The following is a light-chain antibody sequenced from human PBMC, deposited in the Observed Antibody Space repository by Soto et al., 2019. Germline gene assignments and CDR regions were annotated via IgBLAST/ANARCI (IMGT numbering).Light chain of an antibody. CDR2: TTS. J-gene: IGLJ3*02. Sequence: QAVVTQEPSLTVSPGGTVTLTCASSTGAVTSGYYPNWFQQKPGQAPRALIYTTSNKRSWTPARFSGSLLGGKAALTLSGVQPEDEAEYYCLLYYGRAWVFGGGTKVTVL. CDR3: LLYYGRAWV. V-gene: IGLV7-43*01. CDR1: TGAVTSGYY.